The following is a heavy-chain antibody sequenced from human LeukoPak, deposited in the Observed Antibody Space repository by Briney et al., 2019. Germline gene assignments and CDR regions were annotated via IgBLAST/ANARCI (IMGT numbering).Heavy chain of an antibody. J-gene: IGHJ4*02. Sequence: SETLSLTCAVYGGSFSGYYWSWIGQPPGKGLEWIGEINHSGSTNYNPSLKSRVTISVDTSKNQFSLKLSSVTAADTAVYYCARGSTYYFDYWGQGTLVTVSS. V-gene: IGHV4-34*01. CDR1: GGSFSGYY. CDR3: ARGSTYYFDY. CDR2: INHSGST.